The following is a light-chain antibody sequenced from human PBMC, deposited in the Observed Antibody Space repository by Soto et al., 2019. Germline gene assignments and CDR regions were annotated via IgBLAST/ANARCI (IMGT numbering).Light chain of an antibody. J-gene: IGLJ1*01. CDR2: DVS. V-gene: IGLV2-11*01. Sequence: QSALTQPRSVSGSPGQSVTISCTGTGSNVGAYNYVSWYQQHPGKAPKLMIYDVSNRPSGVPDRFSGSKSANTASLTISGLQPEDEADYYCCSYAGTYIHYVFGSGTKLPS. CDR1: GSNVGAYNY. CDR3: CSYAGTYIHYV.